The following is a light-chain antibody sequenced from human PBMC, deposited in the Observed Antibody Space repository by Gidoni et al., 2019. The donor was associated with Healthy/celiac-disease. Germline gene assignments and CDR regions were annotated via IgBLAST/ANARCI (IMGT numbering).Light chain of an antibody. CDR3: QQRSNWPSLT. CDR1: QRVSSD. V-gene: IGKV3-11*01. Sequence: EIVLTQSPATLSLSPGERATLSCRASQRVSSDLAWYQQKPGQAPRLLIYDASNRATGIPARFSGSGSGTDFTLTISSLEPEDFAVYYCQQRSNWPSLTFXGXTKVEIK. CDR2: DAS. J-gene: IGKJ4*01.